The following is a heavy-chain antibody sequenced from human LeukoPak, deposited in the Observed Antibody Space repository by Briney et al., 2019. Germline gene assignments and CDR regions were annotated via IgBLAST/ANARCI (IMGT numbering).Heavy chain of an antibody. CDR2: IYPGDSDT. CDR3: ASSMYGSGDWFDP. J-gene: IGHJ5*02. Sequence: GESLKISCKGSGYSFTSYWIGWVRQMPGKGLEWMGIIYPGDSDTRYSPSFQGQVTISADKSISTAYLQWSSLKVSDTAMYYCASSMYGSGDWFDPWGQGTLVTVSS. V-gene: IGHV5-51*01. CDR1: GYSFTSYW. D-gene: IGHD3-10*01.